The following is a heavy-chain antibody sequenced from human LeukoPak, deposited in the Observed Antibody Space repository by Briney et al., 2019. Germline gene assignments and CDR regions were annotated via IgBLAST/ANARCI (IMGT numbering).Heavy chain of an antibody. CDR3: ARDQVGGHYQF. CDR2: IREDGRKA. D-gene: IGHD2-21*02. V-gene: IGHV3-7*01. CDR1: GFTFSSYG. Sequence: PGGSLRLSCAASGFTFSSYGMHWVRQAPGKGPEWVANIREDGRKAYYVGSVMGRFTISRDNVKNSVYLQMNYLRAEDTAVYYCARDQVGGHYQFWGQGALVAVSS. J-gene: IGHJ4*02.